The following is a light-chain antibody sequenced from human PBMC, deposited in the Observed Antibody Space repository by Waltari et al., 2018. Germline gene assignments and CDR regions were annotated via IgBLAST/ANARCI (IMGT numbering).Light chain of an antibody. Sequence: QSALTQPASVSGSPGQSITISCTGTSSDVGGYNYVSWYQQHPGKAPKRMIYDVGNRPAGGSNRFSGSKSGNTASLTISGLQAEDEADYYCSSYTSSSTLVVFGGGTKLTVL. CDR1: SSDVGGYNY. J-gene: IGLJ2*01. CDR3: SSYTSSSTLVV. V-gene: IGLV2-14*03. CDR2: DVG.